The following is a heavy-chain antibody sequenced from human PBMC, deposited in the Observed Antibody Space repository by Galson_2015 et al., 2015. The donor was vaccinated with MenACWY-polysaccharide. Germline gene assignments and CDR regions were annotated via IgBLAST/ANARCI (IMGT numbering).Heavy chain of an antibody. V-gene: IGHV4-39*01. J-gene: IGHJ5*02. Sequence: LSLTCTVSGGSISSSSYYWGWIRQPPGKGLEWIGSIYYSGSTYYNPSLKSRVTISVDTSKNQFSLKLSSVTAADTAVYYCARGRGYCSSTSCYYWFDPWGQGTLVTVSS. D-gene: IGHD2-2*01. CDR2: IYYSGST. CDR3: ARGRGYCSSTSCYYWFDP. CDR1: GGSISSSSYY.